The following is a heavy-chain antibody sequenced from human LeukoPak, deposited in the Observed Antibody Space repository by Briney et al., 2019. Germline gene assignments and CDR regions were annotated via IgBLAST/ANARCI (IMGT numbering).Heavy chain of an antibody. D-gene: IGHD3-9*01. V-gene: IGHV3-73*01. CDR2: IRSKANSYAT. Sequence: PGGALKLSCAASGFTFSGSAMHWVRQASGKGLEWVGRIRSKANSYATAYAASVKGRFTISRDDSKNTAYLQMNSQKTEDTAVYYCTPSLYDILTGSDYWGQGTLVTVSS. CDR3: TPSLYDILTGSDY. CDR1: GFTFSGSA. J-gene: IGHJ4*02.